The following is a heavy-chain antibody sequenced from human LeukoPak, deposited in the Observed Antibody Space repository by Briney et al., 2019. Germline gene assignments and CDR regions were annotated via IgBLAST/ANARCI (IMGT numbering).Heavy chain of an antibody. CDR3: AKANWVSDADAVW. V-gene: IGHV3-23*01. D-gene: IGHD3-16*01. Sequence: QPGGSLRLSCAASGFVFSSYAMSLVRQTPARGLEWVSSLRGNGGTFYADSVKGRFTLSRDDSRNTVYLQLNNLRVEDTAIYYCAKANWVSDADAVWWGQGTLVTVSS. J-gene: IGHJ4*02. CDR1: GFVFSSYA. CDR2: LRGNGGT.